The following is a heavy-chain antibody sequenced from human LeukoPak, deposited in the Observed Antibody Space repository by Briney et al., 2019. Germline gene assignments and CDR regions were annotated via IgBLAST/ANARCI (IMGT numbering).Heavy chain of an antibody. CDR1: GGSISSYY. Sequence: PSETLSLTCTVSGGSISSYYWSWIRQPPGKGLEWIGYIYYSGSTNYNPSLKSRVTISVDTSKNQFSLKLNSVTAADTAVYYCAKNNYGDYGVYYYYYMDVWGKGTTVTVSS. CDR2: IYYSGST. J-gene: IGHJ6*03. D-gene: IGHD4-17*01. V-gene: IGHV4-59*01. CDR3: AKNNYGDYGVYYYYYMDV.